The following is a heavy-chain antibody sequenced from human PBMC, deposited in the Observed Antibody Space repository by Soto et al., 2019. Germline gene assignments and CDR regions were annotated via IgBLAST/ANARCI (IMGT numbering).Heavy chain of an antibody. CDR3: ARVLDSSGYNPRPDKCYYYGMDV. V-gene: IGHV1-3*01. CDR1: GYTFTSYA. J-gene: IGHJ6*02. CDR2: INAGSGNT. D-gene: IGHD3-22*01. Sequence: ASVKVSCKASGYTFTSYAMHWVRQAPGQRLEWMGWINAGSGNTKYAQKFQGRVTMTRDTSTSTVYMELSSLRSEDTAVYYCARVLDSSGYNPRPDKCYYYGMDVWGQGTTVTVSS.